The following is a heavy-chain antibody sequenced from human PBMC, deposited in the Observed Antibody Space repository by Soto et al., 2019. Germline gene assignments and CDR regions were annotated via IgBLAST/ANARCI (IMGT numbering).Heavy chain of an antibody. V-gene: IGHV1-3*01. J-gene: IGHJ6*02. CDR2: INGDNGHT. Sequence: ASVKVSFKASGYIFTGYAMHWVRQAPGQRLEWMAWINGDNGHTRYSQKFQGRVTMTRGTSTSTVYMDLRSLRSDDTAVYYCAREGEMPYYYYGLDVWGQGTTVTVSS. D-gene: IGHD3-16*01. CDR3: AREGEMPYYYYGLDV. CDR1: GYIFTGYA.